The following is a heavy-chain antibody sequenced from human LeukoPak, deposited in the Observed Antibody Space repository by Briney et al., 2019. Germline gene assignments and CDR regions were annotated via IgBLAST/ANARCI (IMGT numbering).Heavy chain of an antibody. Sequence: GGSLRLSSAASGFTFSNAWTSWVRQAPGKGLEWVGRIKSKTDGGTTDYAAPVKGRFTISRDDSKNTLYLQMNSLKTEDTAVYYCTTDATWLQLWFPYLTCGQGDLVTVSS. V-gene: IGHV3-15*01. CDR3: TTDATWLQLWFPYLT. CDR2: IKSKTDGGTT. J-gene: IGHJ5*02. D-gene: IGHD5-18*01. CDR1: GFTFSNAW.